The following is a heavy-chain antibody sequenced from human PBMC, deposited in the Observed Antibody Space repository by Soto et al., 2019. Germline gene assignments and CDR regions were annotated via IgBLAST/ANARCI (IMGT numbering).Heavy chain of an antibody. CDR2: IYYSGST. Sequence: PSETLSLTCTVSGGSISSGDYYWSWIRQPPGKGLEWIGYIYYSGSTYYKPSLKSRVTISVDTSKNQFSLKLSSVTAADTAVYYCAPEVYNWNDVAFDYWGQGTLVTASS. V-gene: IGHV4-30-4*01. CDR1: GGSISSGDYY. J-gene: IGHJ4*02. D-gene: IGHD1-20*01. CDR3: APEVYNWNDVAFDY.